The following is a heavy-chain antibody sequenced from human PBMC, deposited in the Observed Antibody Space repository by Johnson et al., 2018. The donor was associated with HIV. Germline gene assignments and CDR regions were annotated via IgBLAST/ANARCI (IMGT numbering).Heavy chain of an antibody. CDR2: IRYDGSNR. J-gene: IGHJ3*02. D-gene: IGHD1-14*01. Sequence: QVQLVESGGGVVQPGRSLRLSCAASGFTFSSYGMHWVRQAPCKGLEWVAFIRYDGSNRYYADSVKGRFTISRDNSKNTLYLQMNSLRDEDTAVYYCVKEGITMEVDIWGQGTMVTVSS. CDR3: VKEGITMEVDI. CDR1: GFTFSSYG. V-gene: IGHV3-30*02.